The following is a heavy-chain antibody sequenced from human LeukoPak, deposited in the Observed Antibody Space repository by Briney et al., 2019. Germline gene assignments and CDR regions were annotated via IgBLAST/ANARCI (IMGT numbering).Heavy chain of an antibody. CDR2: IGGSGSSA. D-gene: IGHD3-3*01. CDR3: AKLADSWSGYYSSFYYYYMDV. V-gene: IGHV3-23*01. Sequence: PGGSLRLSCVGTGFTFRSYAMTWIRQAPGKGLEWVADIGGSGSSAFYADSVKGRFTISRDNAKSTLYVEMHSLRVEDTAVYFCAKLADSWSGYYSSFYYYYMDVWGKGTAVTVSS. CDR1: GFTFRSYA. J-gene: IGHJ6*03.